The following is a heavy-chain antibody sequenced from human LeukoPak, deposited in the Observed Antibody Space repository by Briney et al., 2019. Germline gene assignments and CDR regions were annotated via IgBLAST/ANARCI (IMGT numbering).Heavy chain of an antibody. Sequence: SETLSLTCTVSGGSINSYYWSWIRQPAGKGLEWIGRIYTSGSTNYNASLKSRVSMSVDTSKNQFSLKLSSVTAADTAVFYCARENSGSYREFAYWGQGTLVLVSS. J-gene: IGHJ4*02. CDR3: ARENSGSYREFAY. CDR2: IYTSGST. CDR1: GGSINSYY. D-gene: IGHD1-26*01. V-gene: IGHV4-4*07.